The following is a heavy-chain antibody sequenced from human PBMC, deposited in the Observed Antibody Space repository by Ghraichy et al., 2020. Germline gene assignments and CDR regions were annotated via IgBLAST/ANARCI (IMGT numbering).Heavy chain of an antibody. CDR3: ARGGINWVYTNSFDI. J-gene: IGHJ3*02. D-gene: IGHD7-27*01. CDR2: INHTGRA. Sequence: SETLSLTCAVNGGSISSYYWSWIRQLPGKGLELIGEINHTGRANYISPHGSRATISVDTSNNHFSLKLNSVTAADTAVYYCARGGINWVYTNSFDIWGQGTVVTVSS. V-gene: IGHV4-34*01. CDR1: GGSISSYY.